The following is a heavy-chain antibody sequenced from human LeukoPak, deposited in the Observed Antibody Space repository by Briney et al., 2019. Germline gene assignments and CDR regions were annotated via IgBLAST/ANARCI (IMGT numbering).Heavy chain of an antibody. V-gene: IGHV3-15*01. J-gene: IGHJ4*02. Sequence: GGSLRLSCAASGFTCSNAWLSWVRQAPGKGLEWIGRLKSKPDVATTDYAPVVKGRFTICRDDSKTTLYLQMNSLKDEDTAVYYCPTAIRRYCSGGSCYSDWGQGTLVTVSS. CDR1: GFTCSNAW. CDR3: PTAIRRYCSGGSCYSD. CDR2: LKSKPDVATT. D-gene: IGHD2-15*01.